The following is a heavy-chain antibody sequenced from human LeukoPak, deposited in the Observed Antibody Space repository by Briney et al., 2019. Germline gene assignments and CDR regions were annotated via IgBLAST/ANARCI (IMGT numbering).Heavy chain of an antibody. CDR3: AKEHYIWGSYRYTGSDY. CDR1: GFTFSSYA. CDR2: ISGSGGST. J-gene: IGHJ4*02. D-gene: IGHD3-16*02. V-gene: IGHV3-23*01. Sequence: GGSLRLSCAASGFTFSSYAMSWVRQAPGKGLEWVSAISGSGGSTYYADSVMGRFTISRDNSKNTLYLQMNSLRAEDTAVYYCAKEHYIWGSYRYTGSDYWGQGTLVTVSS.